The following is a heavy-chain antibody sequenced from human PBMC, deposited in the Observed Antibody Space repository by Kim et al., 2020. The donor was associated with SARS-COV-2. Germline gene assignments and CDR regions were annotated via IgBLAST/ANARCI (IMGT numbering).Heavy chain of an antibody. CDR2: INSDGSST. CDR1: GFTFSSYW. J-gene: IGHJ6*02. D-gene: IGHD2-2*01. Sequence: GGSLRLSCAASGFTFSSYWMHWVRQAPGKGLVWVSRINSDGSSTSYADSVKGRFTISRDNAKNTLYLQMNSLRAEDTAVYYCANGVPAAIHNYYYGMDVWGQGATVTVSS. CDR3: ANGVPAAIHNYYYGMDV. V-gene: IGHV3-74*01.